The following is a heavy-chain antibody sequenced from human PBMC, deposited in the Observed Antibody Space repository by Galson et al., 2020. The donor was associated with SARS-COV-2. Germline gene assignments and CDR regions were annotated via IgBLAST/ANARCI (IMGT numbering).Heavy chain of an antibody. V-gene: IGHV1-3*01. D-gene: IGHD1-26*01. CDR3: AREMFLWREVISY. CDR1: GYTFTSYT. CDR2: INAGKGNT. Sequence: ASVKVSCKASGYTFTSYTMHWVRQAPGQRLEWMGWINAGKGNTKYSQKFQGRVTITRDTSASTAYMELSSLRSEDTAVYYCAREMFLWREVISYWGQGTLVTVSS. J-gene: IGHJ4*02.